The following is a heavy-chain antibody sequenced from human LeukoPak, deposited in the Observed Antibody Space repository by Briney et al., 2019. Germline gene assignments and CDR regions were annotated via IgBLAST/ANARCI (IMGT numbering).Heavy chain of an antibody. CDR3: ARDRGAAAGIFDY. D-gene: IGHD6-13*01. V-gene: IGHV4-31*02. J-gene: IGHJ4*02. CDR1: GFTVSSNY. Sequence: LRLSCAASGFTVSSNYMSWVRQHPGKGLDWIGYIYYSGSTYYNPSLKSRVTISVDTSKNQFSLNLSSVTAADTAVYYCARDRGAAAGIFDYWGQGTLVTVSS. CDR2: IYYSGST.